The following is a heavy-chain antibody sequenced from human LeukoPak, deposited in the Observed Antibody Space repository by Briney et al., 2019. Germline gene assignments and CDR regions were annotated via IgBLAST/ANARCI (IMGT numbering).Heavy chain of an antibody. Sequence: SQTLSLTCAISGDSVSSNSAAWNWIRQSPSRGLEWLGRTYYRSKWYNHYAVSVKSRITINPDTSKNQFSLQLNPVTPEDTAVYYCASVPRRPYYYYYGMDVWGQGTTVTVSS. CDR1: GDSVSSNSAA. CDR3: ASVPRRPYYYYYGMDV. J-gene: IGHJ6*02. CDR2: TYYRSKWYN. V-gene: IGHV6-1*01. D-gene: IGHD1-14*01.